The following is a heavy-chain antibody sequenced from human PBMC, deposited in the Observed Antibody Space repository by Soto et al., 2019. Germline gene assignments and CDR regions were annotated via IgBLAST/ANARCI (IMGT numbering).Heavy chain of an antibody. CDR2: ISAYNGNT. Sequence: GASVKVSCKASGYTFTSYGISWVRQAPGQGLEWMGWISAYNGNTNYAQKLQGRVTMTTDTSTSTAYMELRSLRSDDTAVYYCARDLRLWGIAVAGTGGDYWGQGTLVTVSS. CDR3: ARDLRLWGIAVAGTGGDY. D-gene: IGHD6-19*01. CDR1: GYTFTSYG. V-gene: IGHV1-18*01. J-gene: IGHJ4*02.